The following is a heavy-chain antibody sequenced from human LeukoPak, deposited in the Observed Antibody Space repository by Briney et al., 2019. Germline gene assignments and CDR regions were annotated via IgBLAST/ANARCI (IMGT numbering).Heavy chain of an antibody. CDR3: AKYFSRAFDS. J-gene: IGHJ4*02. D-gene: IGHD2/OR15-2a*01. CDR1: GFTFRSYW. Sequence: PGGSLRLSCAASGFTFRSYWMSWVRQAPGKGLEWLGHINQEASRTDHADSVKGRFTISRDNPRNLLYLHVSSLRAEDTAVYYCAKYFSRAFDSWGQGILVSVSS. V-gene: IGHV3-7*01. CDR2: INQEASRT.